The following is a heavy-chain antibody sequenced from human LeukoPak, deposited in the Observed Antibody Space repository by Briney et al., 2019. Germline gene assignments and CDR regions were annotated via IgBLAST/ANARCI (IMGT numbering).Heavy chain of an antibody. D-gene: IGHD4-17*01. Sequence: KPGGSLRLSCAASGFTFSSYWMSWVRQAPGKGLEWVSGISWNSGNMGYADSVKGRFTISRDNAKNSLYLQMNSLRTEDTALYYCTKTDYDDYYYFDYWGQGTLVTVSS. J-gene: IGHJ4*02. CDR1: GFTFSSYW. CDR3: TKTDYDDYYYFDY. CDR2: ISWNSGNM. V-gene: IGHV3-9*01.